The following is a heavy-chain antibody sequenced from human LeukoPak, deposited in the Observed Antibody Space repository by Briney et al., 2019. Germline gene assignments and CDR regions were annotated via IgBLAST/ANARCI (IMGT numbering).Heavy chain of an antibody. Sequence: SETLSLTCTVSGGSVSSGSYYWSWIRQPPGKGLEWIGYIYYSGSTNYNPSLKSRVTISVDKSKNQFSLKLSSVTAADTAVYYCASDVDTAMAFDYWGQGTLVTVSS. V-gene: IGHV4-61*01. CDR3: ASDVDTAMAFDY. D-gene: IGHD5-18*01. CDR2: IYYSGST. CDR1: GGSVSSGSYY. J-gene: IGHJ4*02.